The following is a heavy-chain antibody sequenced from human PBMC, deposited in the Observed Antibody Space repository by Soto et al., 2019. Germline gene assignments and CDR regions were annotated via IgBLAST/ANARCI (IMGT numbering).Heavy chain of an antibody. CDR3: ARDERGSTPLAY. D-gene: IGHD2-2*01. CDR1: GFTFSTYW. J-gene: IGHJ4*02. V-gene: IGHV3-7*03. CDR2: IKQDGSEK. Sequence: HPVGSLRLSCAASGFTFSTYWMSWVRQAPGQGLEWVANIKQDGSEKYYVDSVKGRFTISRDNAKNSLYLQMNSLRAEDTAVYYCARDERGSTPLAYWGQGTLVTVSS.